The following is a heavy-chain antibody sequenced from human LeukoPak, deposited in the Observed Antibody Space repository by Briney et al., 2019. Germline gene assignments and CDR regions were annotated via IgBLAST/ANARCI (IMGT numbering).Heavy chain of an antibody. CDR2: IHNSGST. Sequence: SQTLSLTCTVSGASISTGSSYWSWIRQPAGEELEWIGRIHNSGSTNYNPSLNSRVTISVDTSKNQVSLKLTSVTAADTAVYYCARNGYGSGSSWWGQGTLVTVSS. CDR3: ARNGYGSGSSW. D-gene: IGHD3-10*01. J-gene: IGHJ4*02. CDR1: GASISTGSSY. V-gene: IGHV4-61*02.